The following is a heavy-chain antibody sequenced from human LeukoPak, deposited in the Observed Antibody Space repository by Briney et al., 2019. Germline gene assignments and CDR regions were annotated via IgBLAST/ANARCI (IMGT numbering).Heavy chain of an antibody. J-gene: IGHJ4*02. D-gene: IGHD4-11*01. CDR1: GFSFSGSG. CDR2: IRSRAQSYAT. CDR3: TRLGEMTGVTTSFDY. Sequence: GGSLRLSCVASGFSFSGSGIHWVRQASGKGLEWVGRIRSRAQSYATAYAASVKERFTISRDDSKNTAYLQMNSLKTEDTAVYFRTRLGEMTGVTTSFDYWGQGTLVTVSS. V-gene: IGHV3-73*01.